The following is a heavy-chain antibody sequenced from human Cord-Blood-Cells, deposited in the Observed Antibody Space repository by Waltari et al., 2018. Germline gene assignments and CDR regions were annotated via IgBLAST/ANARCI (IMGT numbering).Heavy chain of an antibody. V-gene: IGHV4-39*02. CDR1: GGSISSSSYY. CDR2: IYYSGST. J-gene: IGHJ3*02. Sequence: QLQLQESGPGLVKPSETLSLTCTVSGGSISSSSYYWGWIRQPPGKGLEWIGSIYYSGSTSYTPSLKSRVTISVDTSKNQFSLKLSSVAAADTAVYYCARDSLWFGEWAFDIWGQGTMVTVSS. CDR3: ARDSLWFGEWAFDI. D-gene: IGHD3-10*01.